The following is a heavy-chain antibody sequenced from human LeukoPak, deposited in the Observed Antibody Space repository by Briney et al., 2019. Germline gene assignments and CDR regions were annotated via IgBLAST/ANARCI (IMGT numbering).Heavy chain of an antibody. CDR2: IYNDGST. Sequence: GGSLRLSCTASGFSVRSNYMSWFRQAPGRGLEWASVIYNDGSTYYADSVKGRFIISKDISKNTLYLQMNDLRADDTAFYYCARESGYAVGDFWGRGTLVTVSS. CDR1: GFSVRSNY. V-gene: IGHV3-53*01. CDR3: ARESGYAVGDF. D-gene: IGHD5-12*01. J-gene: IGHJ4*02.